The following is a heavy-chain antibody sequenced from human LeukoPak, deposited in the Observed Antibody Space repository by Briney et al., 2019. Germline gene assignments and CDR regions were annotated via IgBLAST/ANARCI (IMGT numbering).Heavy chain of an antibody. CDR3: ARARAGDGYNLMFLYGMDV. J-gene: IGHJ6*02. CDR2: IYYSGST. Sequence: KPSETLSLTCAVYGGSFSGYYWSWIRQPPGKGLEWVGYIYYSGSTNYNPSLKSRVTISVDTSKNQFSLKLSSVTAADTAVYYCARARAGDGYNLMFLYGMDVWGQGTTVTVSS. CDR1: GGSFSGYY. V-gene: IGHV4-59*01. D-gene: IGHD5-24*01.